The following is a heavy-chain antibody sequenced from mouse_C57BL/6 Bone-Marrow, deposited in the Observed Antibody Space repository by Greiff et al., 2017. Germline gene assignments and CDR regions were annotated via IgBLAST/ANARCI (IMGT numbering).Heavy chain of an antibody. CDR1: GYSFTDYN. V-gene: IGHV1-39*01. J-gene: IGHJ3*01. CDR3: ATSSRFSY. Sequence: EVQLQQSGPELVKPGASVKLSCKASGYSFTDYNMNWVKQSNGKSLEWIGVINPNYGTTSYNQKFKGKATMTVDPSSSTAYMQLNSLTSEDSAVYYFATSSRFSYWGQGTLVTVSA. CDR2: INPNYGTT.